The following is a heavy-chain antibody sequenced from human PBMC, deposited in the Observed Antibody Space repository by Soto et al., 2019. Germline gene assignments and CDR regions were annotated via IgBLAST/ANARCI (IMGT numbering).Heavy chain of an antibody. CDR2: ISSSSSYI. Sequence: GGSLRLACAASGFTFDDYAMHWVRQAPGKGLEWVSSISSSSSYIYYADSVKGRVTIPRDNAKSSLYLPMNSLRAEDTALYYFAREFPNNYDFWSGYPLDVWGQGT. CDR3: AREFPNNYDFWSGYPLDV. CDR1: GFTFDDYA. V-gene: IGHV3-21*01. J-gene: IGHJ6*02. D-gene: IGHD3-3*01.